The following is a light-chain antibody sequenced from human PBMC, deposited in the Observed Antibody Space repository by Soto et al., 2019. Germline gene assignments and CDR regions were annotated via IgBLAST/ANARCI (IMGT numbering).Light chain of an antibody. J-gene: IGLJ3*02. CDR3: AAWDSSLSIGM. CDR2: ENN. CDR1: SSNFGNNF. Sequence: QSVLTQPPSVSAAPGQMVTISCSGGSSNFGNNFVSWYQHLPRTAPKLLIYENNKRPSGIPDRFSGSKSGTSATLGITGLQTGDEADYYCAAWDSSLSIGMFGGGTKLTVL. V-gene: IGLV1-51*02.